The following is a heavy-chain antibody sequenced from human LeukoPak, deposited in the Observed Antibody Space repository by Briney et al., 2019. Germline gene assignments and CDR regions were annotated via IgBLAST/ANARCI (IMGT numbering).Heavy chain of an antibody. CDR2: INPYSGGT. CDR1: GYTFTSYY. Sequence: ASVKVSCKASGYTFTSYYMHWVRQAPGQGLEWMGWINPYSGGTNYAQKFQGRVTMTRDTSISTAYMELSRLRSDDTAVYYCVRDRTKYCSSTSCPLDYWGQGTLVTVSS. D-gene: IGHD2-2*01. J-gene: IGHJ4*02. CDR3: VRDRTKYCSSTSCPLDY. V-gene: IGHV1-2*02.